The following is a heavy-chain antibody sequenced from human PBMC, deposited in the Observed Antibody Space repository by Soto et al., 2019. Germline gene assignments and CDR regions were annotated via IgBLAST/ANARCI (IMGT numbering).Heavy chain of an antibody. Sequence: EVQLLESGGGLVQPGGSLRLSCAASGFTFGNFVMRWVRQTPGKGLEWVSTITESGGDTYYTDSVKGRFTISRDNSKKTLYLQMSSLRADDSAVYFCARGSKDSYPGSRIFDFWGRGTLVTVSS. V-gene: IGHV3-23*01. CDR1: GFTFGNFV. CDR3: ARGSKDSYPGSRIFDF. CDR2: ITESGGDT. D-gene: IGHD3-10*01. J-gene: IGHJ4*02.